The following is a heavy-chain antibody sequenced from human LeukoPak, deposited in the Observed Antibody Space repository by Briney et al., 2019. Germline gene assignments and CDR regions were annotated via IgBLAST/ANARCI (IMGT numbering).Heavy chain of an antibody. J-gene: IGHJ4*02. V-gene: IGHV1-69*13. Sequence: ASVKVSCKASGGTFTSYAISWVRQAPGQGLEWMGGIIPIFGTANYAQKFQGRVTITADESTSTAYMELSSLRSEDTAVYYCARVGYYSYGPHLGYYFDYWGQGTLVTVSS. CDR2: IIPIFGTA. CDR3: ARVGYYSYGPHLGYYFDY. CDR1: GGTFTSYA. D-gene: IGHD5-18*01.